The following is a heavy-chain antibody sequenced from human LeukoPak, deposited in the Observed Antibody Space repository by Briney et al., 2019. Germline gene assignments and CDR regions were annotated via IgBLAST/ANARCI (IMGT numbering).Heavy chain of an antibody. Sequence: GASVKVSGKASGYTFTGYYMHWVRQAPGQGLEWMGWINPNSGGTNYAQKFQGRVTMTRDTSISTAYMELSRLRSDDTAVYYCARVPNRNLRFLAHWGQGTLVTVSS. CDR2: INPNSGGT. J-gene: IGHJ4*02. V-gene: IGHV1-2*02. CDR1: GYTFTGYY. CDR3: ARVPNRNLRFLAH. D-gene: IGHD3-3*01.